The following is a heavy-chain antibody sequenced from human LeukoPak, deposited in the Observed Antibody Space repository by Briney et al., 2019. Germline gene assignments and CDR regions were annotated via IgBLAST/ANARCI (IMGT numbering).Heavy chain of an antibody. J-gene: IGHJ4*02. CDR3: AREGQQLKHFDY. CDR1: GGTFRNYA. Sequence: ASVKVSCKASGGTFRNYAFNWVRQAPGQGLEWMGAINPRGDATIGAQKFQGRVTTTRDTSTSTVYIELSSLRSEDTAVYYCAREGQQLKHFDYWGQGTLVTVSS. V-gene: IGHV1-46*01. CDR2: INPRGDAT. D-gene: IGHD1-1*01.